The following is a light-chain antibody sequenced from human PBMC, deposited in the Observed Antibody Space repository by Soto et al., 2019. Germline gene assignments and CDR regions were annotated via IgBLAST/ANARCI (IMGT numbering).Light chain of an antibody. J-gene: IGKJ1*01. CDR1: QSISKY. CDR2: AAS. CDR3: QQSYSTPPWT. V-gene: IGKV1-39*01. Sequence: DIQMTQSPSSLSASVGDRVTITCRASQSISKYLNWYQLKPGKAPKLLIYAASSLQSGVPSRFSGSGSGTDFTLTISSLQPEDFATYYCQQSYSTPPWTFGQGTKVEI.